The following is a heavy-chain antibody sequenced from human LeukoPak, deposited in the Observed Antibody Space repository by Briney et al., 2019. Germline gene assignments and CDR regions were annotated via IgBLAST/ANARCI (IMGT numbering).Heavy chain of an antibody. Sequence: ASVKVSCRSSGYTFTGYYMHWVRQAPGQGLEWMGWINPNSGGTNYAQKFQGRVTMTRDTSISTAYMELSRLRSDDTTVYYCAREMATNLFDYWGQGTLVTVSS. V-gene: IGHV1-2*02. CDR2: INPNSGGT. CDR1: GYTFTGYY. D-gene: IGHD5-24*01. CDR3: AREMATNLFDY. J-gene: IGHJ4*02.